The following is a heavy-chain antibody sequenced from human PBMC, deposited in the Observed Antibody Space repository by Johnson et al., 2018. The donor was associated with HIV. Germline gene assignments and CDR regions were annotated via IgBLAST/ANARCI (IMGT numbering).Heavy chain of an antibody. D-gene: IGHD6-13*01. J-gene: IGHJ3*02. CDR1: RFTFSDYY. CDR2: ISSSGGTI. V-gene: IGHV3-11*04. Sequence: QVLLVESGGGLVKPGGSLRLSCAASRFTFSDYYMSWIRQTPGKGLEWVSYISSSGGTICYADTVKGRFSISRDNAKNSLYLQLNSLRAGDTAVYYCARGKGAAAAEAFDIWGQGTMVTVSS. CDR3: ARGKGAAAAEAFDI.